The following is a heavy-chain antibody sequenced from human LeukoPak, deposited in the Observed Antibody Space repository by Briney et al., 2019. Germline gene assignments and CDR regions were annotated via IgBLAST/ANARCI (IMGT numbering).Heavy chain of an antibody. CDR1: GYTFTGYY. Sequence: GASVKVSCKASGYTFTGYYMHWVRQAPGQGLEWMGRINPNSGGTNYAQKFQGRVTMTRDTSISTAYMELSRLRSDDTAVYYCARDSVAYANYYYMDVWGKGTTVTVSS. D-gene: IGHD2-2*01. V-gene: IGHV1-2*06. J-gene: IGHJ6*03. CDR2: INPNSGGT. CDR3: ARDSVAYANYYYMDV.